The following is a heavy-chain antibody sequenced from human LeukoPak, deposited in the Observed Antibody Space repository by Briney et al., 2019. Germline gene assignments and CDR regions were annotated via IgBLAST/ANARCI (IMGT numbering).Heavy chain of an antibody. CDR1: GGTFSSYA. V-gene: IGHV1-69*06. D-gene: IGHD3-10*01. J-gene: IGHJ4*02. CDR2: IIPIFGTA. CDR3: ATPGDYYGSGSPFDY. Sequence: ASVKVSCKASGGTFSSYAISWVRQAPGQGLEWMGGIIPIFGTANYAQKFQGRVTITADKSTSRAYMELSSLRSEDTAVYYCATPGDYYGSGSPFDYWGQGTLVTVSS.